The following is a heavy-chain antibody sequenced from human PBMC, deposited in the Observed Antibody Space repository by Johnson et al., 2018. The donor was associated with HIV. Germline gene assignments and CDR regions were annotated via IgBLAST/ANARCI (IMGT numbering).Heavy chain of an antibody. CDR1: GFTFDTSW. CDR2: INAGGDT. Sequence: VQLVESGGGLVQPGGSLRLSCAASGFTFDTSWMNWVRQAPGKGLEWVSVINAGGDTYYADSVKGRFTISRDRSKNTVSLQMNSLGVEDTAVYYCARDLSSELLWFIRDAFDVWGQGTMVTVSS. CDR3: ARDLSSELLWFIRDAFDV. D-gene: IGHD3-10*01. V-gene: IGHV3-66*01. J-gene: IGHJ3*01.